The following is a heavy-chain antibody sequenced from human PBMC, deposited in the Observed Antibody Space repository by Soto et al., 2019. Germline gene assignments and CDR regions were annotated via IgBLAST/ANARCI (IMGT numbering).Heavy chain of an antibody. CDR2: IYYSGST. CDR1: GGSIRTYY. D-gene: IGHD3-16*01. Sequence: QAQLQESGPGLVKPSETLSLTCTVSGGSIRTYYWNWIRQPPGKGLEWIGYIYYSGSTYYNPSLQSRVTVSVGTSQDPFSPNLTSVTAADTAVYFRAGGGGRYGLDVWGQGTTITVSS. CDR3: AGGGGRYGLDV. J-gene: IGHJ6*02. V-gene: IGHV4-59*01.